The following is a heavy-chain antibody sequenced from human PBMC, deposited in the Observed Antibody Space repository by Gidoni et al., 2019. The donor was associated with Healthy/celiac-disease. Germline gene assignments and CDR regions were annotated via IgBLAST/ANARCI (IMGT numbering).Heavy chain of an antibody. D-gene: IGHD5-12*01. J-gene: IGHJ2*01. Sequence: EVQLLESGGGLVQPGGSLRLSCAASGFTFSSYAMSWVRQAPGKGLEWVSAISGRGGSTYYADSVKGRFTISRDNSKNTLYLQMNSLRAEDTAVYYCAKDPVRDGYNWLDWYFDLWGRGTLVTVSS. CDR1: GFTFSSYA. V-gene: IGHV3-23*01. CDR3: AKDPVRDGYNWLDWYFDL. CDR2: ISGRGGST.